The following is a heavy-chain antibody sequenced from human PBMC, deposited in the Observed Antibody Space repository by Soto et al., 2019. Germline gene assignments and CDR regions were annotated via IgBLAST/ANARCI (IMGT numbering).Heavy chain of an antibody. CDR3: ARGVGYYGSGSPPDYYYYYYMDV. Sequence: GGSLRLSCAASGFTFSSYWMSWVRQAPGKGLEWVANIKQDGSEKYYVDSVKGRFTISRDNAKNSLYLQMNSLRAEDTAVYYCARGVGYYGSGSPPDYYYYYYMDVWGKGTTVTVSS. J-gene: IGHJ6*03. V-gene: IGHV3-7*01. D-gene: IGHD3-10*01. CDR2: IKQDGSEK. CDR1: GFTFSSYW.